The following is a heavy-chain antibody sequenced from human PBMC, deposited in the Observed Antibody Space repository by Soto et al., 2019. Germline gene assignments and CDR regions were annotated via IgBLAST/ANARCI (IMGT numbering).Heavy chain of an antibody. CDR1: GFPFSSYW. J-gene: IGHJ1*01. CDR2: IGSDGRPT. D-gene: IGHD3-22*01. V-gene: IGHV3-74*03. Sequence: ETLSLTCTVSGFPFSSYWMHWIRQVPGKGLMWVSQIGSDGRPTTYADSVKGRFTISRDNARNTLYLQMNSLRADDTAMYYCVRDYDSSGFNPGHWGQGTLVTVSS. CDR3: VRDYDSSGFNPGH.